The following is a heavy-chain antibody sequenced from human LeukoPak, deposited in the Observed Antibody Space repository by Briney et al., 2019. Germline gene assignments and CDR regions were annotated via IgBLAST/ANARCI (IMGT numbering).Heavy chain of an antibody. V-gene: IGHV1-69*06. CDR1: GGTFSNYA. CDR2: IIPMFGTA. CDR3: ARGDSGSYYLDAFDI. Sequence: GASVKVSCKASGGTFSNYAISWVRQAPGQGLEWMGGIIPMFGTANYAQKFQGRVTITADNSTSTAYMELSSLRSEDTAVYYCARGDSGSYYLDAFDIWGQGTMVTVSS. J-gene: IGHJ3*02. D-gene: IGHD3-10*01.